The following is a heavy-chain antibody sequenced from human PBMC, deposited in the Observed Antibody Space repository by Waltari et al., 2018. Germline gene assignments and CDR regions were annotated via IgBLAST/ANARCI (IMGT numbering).Heavy chain of an antibody. Sequence: VQLVQSGAEVKKPGESLKISCKGSGYSFTSYWIGWVRQAPGQGLEWMGGIIPILGIANYAQKFQGRVTITADKSTSTAYMELSSLRSEDTAVYYCARVREYYFDYWGQGTLVTVSS. D-gene: IGHD3-10*01. CDR2: IIPILGIA. CDR1: GYSFTSYW. J-gene: IGHJ4*02. V-gene: IGHV1-69*09. CDR3: ARVREYYFDY.